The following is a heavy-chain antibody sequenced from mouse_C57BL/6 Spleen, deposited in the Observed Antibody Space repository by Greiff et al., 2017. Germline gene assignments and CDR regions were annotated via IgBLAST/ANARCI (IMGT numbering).Heavy chain of an antibody. Sequence: EVKLVESGGGLVKPGGSLKLSCAASGFTFSDYGMHWVRQAPETGLEWVAYISSGSSTIYYADTVKGRFTISRDNAKNTLFLQMTRLRSEDTAMYYCARNGYYAMDYWGQGTSVTVSS. CDR2: ISSGSSTI. V-gene: IGHV5-17*01. J-gene: IGHJ4*01. CDR3: ARNGYYAMDY. CDR1: GFTFSDYG.